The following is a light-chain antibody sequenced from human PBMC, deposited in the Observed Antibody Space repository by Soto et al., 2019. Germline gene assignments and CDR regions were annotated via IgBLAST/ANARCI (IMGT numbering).Light chain of an antibody. Sequence: DIQVTQSPSSLSAYVGDRVTITCRASQSISTYLNWYLQKPGKAPNLLIYTTSILESGVPSRISCSGSGTDFTLTISSLQPEDFATYFCQQSYSRPRTFGQGTKVDIK. CDR1: QSISTY. V-gene: IGKV1-39*01. J-gene: IGKJ1*01. CDR2: TTS. CDR3: QQSYSRPRT.